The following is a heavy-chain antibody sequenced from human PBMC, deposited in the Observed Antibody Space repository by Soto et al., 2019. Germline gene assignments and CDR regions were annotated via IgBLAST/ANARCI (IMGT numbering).Heavy chain of an antibody. CDR1: GGTFSSYA. CDR2: IIPIFGTA. V-gene: IGHV1-69*13. Sequence: EASVKVSCKASGGTFSSYAISWVRQAPGQGLEWMGGIIPIFGTANYAQKFQGRVTITADESTSTAYMELSSLRSEDTAVYYCATGGSYYDSSGYYPGTGFDYWGQGTLVTVSS. D-gene: IGHD3-22*01. CDR3: ATGGSYYDSSGYYPGTGFDY. J-gene: IGHJ4*02.